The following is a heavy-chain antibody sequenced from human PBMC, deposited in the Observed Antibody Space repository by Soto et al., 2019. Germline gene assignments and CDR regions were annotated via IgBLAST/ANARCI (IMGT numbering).Heavy chain of an antibody. CDR1: GGSINSGGYS. CDR3: ARDHRVGYSSSWFNWFDP. Sequence: SETLSLTCTVSGGSINSGGYSWTWIRQPPGKGLEWIGFIYHTGTTYYNPSLKSRVTISVDRSKNQFSLKLNSVTAADTAVYYCARDHRVGYSSSWFNWFDPWGQGTLVTVSS. D-gene: IGHD6-13*01. J-gene: IGHJ5*02. CDR2: IYHTGTT. V-gene: IGHV4-30-2*01.